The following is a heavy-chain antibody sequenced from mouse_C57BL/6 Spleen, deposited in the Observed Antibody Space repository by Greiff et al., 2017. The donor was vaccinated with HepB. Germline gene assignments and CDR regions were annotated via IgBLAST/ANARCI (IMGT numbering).Heavy chain of an antibody. V-gene: IGHV1-82*01. J-gene: IGHJ2*01. CDR2: IYPGDGDT. CDR3: ARSSTTVVFDY. D-gene: IGHD1-1*01. Sequence: QVQLQQSGPELVKPGASVKISCKASGYAFSSSWMNWVKQRPGKGLEWIGRIYPGDGDTNYNGKSKGKATLAADKSSSTAYMQLSSLTAEDSAVYFYARSSTTVVFDYWGQGTTLTIS. CDR1: GYAFSSSW.